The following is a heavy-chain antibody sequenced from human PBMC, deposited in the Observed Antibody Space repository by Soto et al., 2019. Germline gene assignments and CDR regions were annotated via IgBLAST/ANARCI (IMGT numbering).Heavy chain of an antibody. CDR2: IYYSGNT. CDR1: GGSISSGGSY. V-gene: IGHV4-30-4*01. D-gene: IGHD2-2*01. J-gene: IGHJ4*02. Sequence: SETLSLTCPVSGGSISSGGSYWGWIRQPPGKGLEWIGYIYYSGNTIRNPSLRSRVTLSVDTSKNQFSLNLSSVTAADTAVYYCVRYCSTTKCPFDYWGQGTLVTVSS. CDR3: VRYCSTTKCPFDY.